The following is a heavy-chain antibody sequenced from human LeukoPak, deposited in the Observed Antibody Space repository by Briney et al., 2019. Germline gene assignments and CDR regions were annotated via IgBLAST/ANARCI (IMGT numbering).Heavy chain of an antibody. CDR1: GGTFSSYA. Sequence: SVKVSCKASGGTFSSYAVTWVRQAPGQGLEWMGGINPIFGTANYAQKFQGRVTITADESTSTAYMELSSLSSEDTAVFYCVMRYCSTTNCYAFDYWGQGTLATVSS. J-gene: IGHJ4*02. CDR2: INPIFGTA. V-gene: IGHV1-69*13. CDR3: VMRYCSTTNCYAFDY. D-gene: IGHD2-2*01.